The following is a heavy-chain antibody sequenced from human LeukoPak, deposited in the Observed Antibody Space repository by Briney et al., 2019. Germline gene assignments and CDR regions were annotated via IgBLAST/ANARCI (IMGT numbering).Heavy chain of an antibody. CDR1: GFTFSGSA. V-gene: IGHV3-73*01. J-gene: IGHJ4*02. CDR2: IRNKANDYAI. Sequence: PGGSLKLSCAASGFTFSGSAIHWVRQASGKGLEWVGRIRNKANDYAIAYAASVKGRFTISRDDSKNTAYLQMNSLKTEDTAVYYCTRLAGIAAATTGIDNWGQGTLVTVSS. CDR3: TRLAGIAAATTGIDN. D-gene: IGHD1-26*01.